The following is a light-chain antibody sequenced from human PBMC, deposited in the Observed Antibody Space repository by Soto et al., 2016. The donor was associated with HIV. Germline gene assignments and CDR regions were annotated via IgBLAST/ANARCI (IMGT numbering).Light chain of an antibody. CDR2: KTS. CDR3: QHYNSYLFT. V-gene: IGKV1-5*03. CDR1: QSINNW. J-gene: IGKJ2*01. Sequence: DIQMTQSPSTLSTSVGDRVNITCRASQSINNWLAWYQQKPGKAPKLLIYKTSTLQSGVPSRFSGGGSGTEFTLTISSLQPDDFATYYCQHYNSYLFTFGQGPSWRSN.